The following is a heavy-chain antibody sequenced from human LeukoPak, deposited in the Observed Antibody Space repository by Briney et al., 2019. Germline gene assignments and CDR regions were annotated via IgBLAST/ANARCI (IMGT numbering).Heavy chain of an antibody. Sequence: GGSLRLSCAASGFSFSSNNMHWVRQAPGKGLEWLAFMGSDGVTKYYTDSVRGRFSVSRDTSKDTLYLQMNSLRAEDTAVYYCARDHMWGFDHWGQGTAVTVSS. CDR2: MGSDGVTK. V-gene: IGHV3-30*02. D-gene: IGHD1-26*01. CDR1: GFSFSSNN. J-gene: IGHJ4*02. CDR3: ARDHMWGFDH.